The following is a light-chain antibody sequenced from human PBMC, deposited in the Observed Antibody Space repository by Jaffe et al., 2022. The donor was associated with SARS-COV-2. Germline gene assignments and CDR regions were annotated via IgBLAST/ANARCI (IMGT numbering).Light chain of an antibody. CDR1: SSDIDDYKY. V-gene: IGLV2-14*03. Sequence: QSALTQPASVSGSPGQSITISCTGTSSDIDDYKYVSWYQQHPGKAPKLMIYDVSNRPSGVSNRFFGSKSGNTASLTISGLQADDEAEYYCSSYTTSLPRRVVFGGGTKLTVL. CDR3: SSYTTSLPRRVV. CDR2: DVS. J-gene: IGLJ2*01.